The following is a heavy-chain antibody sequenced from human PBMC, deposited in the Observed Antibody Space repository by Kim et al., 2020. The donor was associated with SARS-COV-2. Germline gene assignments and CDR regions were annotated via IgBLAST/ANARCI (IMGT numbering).Heavy chain of an antibody. D-gene: IGHD3-3*01. CDR1: GTSISSGEYY. J-gene: IGHJ6*02. CDR2: TSHTGSA. CDR3: ARVPSKVGKDVGVHHYYYYFEDM. Sequence: SETLSLTCSVSGTSISSGEYYWSWLRQLPGEGLQWIGYTSHTGSAFYTPSLKSRAYLSADTSTNQVSLELTSVTAADTAVYFCARVPSKVGKDVGVHHYYYYFEDMGGGGTAATVS. V-gene: IGHV4-31*03.